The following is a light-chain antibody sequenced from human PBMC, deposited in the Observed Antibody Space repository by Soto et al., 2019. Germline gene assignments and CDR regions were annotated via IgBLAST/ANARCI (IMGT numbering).Light chain of an antibody. J-gene: IGLJ1*01. Sequence: QSVRTQPPSASGSPGQSVTVSCTGTSGDVGGYNYVSWYQHHPGKAPKLMIYEVSKRPSGVPDRFSGSKSGNTASLTVTGLQAEDEADYSCSSYEGSNNFVFGTGTKVTVL. CDR3: SSYEGSNNFV. CDR1: SGDVGGYNY. V-gene: IGLV2-8*01. CDR2: EVS.